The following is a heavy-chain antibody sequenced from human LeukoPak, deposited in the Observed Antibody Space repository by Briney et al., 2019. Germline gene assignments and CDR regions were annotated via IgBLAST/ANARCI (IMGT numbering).Heavy chain of an antibody. CDR3: AKEVIVGVSFDS. Sequence: GGSLRLSCAAPGFTFSIYAMSWVRQAPGKGLEWVAAISGSGGSTYYADSVKGRFTISRDNSKNTLYLQMNSLRAEDTAVYYCAKEVIVGVSFDSWGQGTLVTVSS. CDR2: ISGSGGST. J-gene: IGHJ4*02. V-gene: IGHV3-23*01. D-gene: IGHD1-26*01. CDR1: GFTFSIYA.